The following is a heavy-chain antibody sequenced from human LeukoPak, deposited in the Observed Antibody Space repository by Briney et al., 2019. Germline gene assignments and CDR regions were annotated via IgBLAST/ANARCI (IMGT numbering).Heavy chain of an antibody. Sequence: GESLKISCKGSGYSFTTYWIGWVRQMPGKGLEWMGIIYPDDSDTRYSPSFQGQVTISADKSISTAYLQWRSLKASDTAMYYCARLAYCGGDCYSRWFDPWGQGTLVTVSS. CDR2: IYPDDSDT. J-gene: IGHJ5*02. CDR1: GYSFTTYW. D-gene: IGHD2-21*02. CDR3: ARLAYCGGDCYSRWFDP. V-gene: IGHV5-51*01.